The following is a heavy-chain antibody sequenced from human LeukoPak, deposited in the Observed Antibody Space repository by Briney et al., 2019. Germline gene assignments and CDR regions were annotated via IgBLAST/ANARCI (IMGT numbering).Heavy chain of an antibody. Sequence: GSLRLSCAASGFTFSTYAMHWVRQAPGKGLEFVSAISSNGGSTYYANSVKGRFTISRDNSENTLYLQMGSLRAEDLAVYYCARGCGGDCSSRPFDYWGQGTLVTVSS. CDR1: GFTFSTYA. CDR2: ISSNGGST. D-gene: IGHD2-21*02. CDR3: ARGCGGDCSSRPFDY. V-gene: IGHV3-64*01. J-gene: IGHJ4*02.